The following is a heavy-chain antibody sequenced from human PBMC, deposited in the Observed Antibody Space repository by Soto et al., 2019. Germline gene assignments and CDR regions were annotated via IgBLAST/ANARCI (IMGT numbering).Heavy chain of an antibody. V-gene: IGHV3-23*01. J-gene: IGHJ4*02. CDR1: GFSISTNA. Sequence: GGSLGLSCAASGFSISTNAMYWVRQAPGKGLEWVSGISERGDTTHYADSVKGRFTISRDTSKNTLYLQLNTLRADDTAVYYCAKDNPRTTFFDYWGQGILVTVSS. CDR3: AKDNPRTTFFDY. CDR2: ISERGDTT. D-gene: IGHD1-1*01.